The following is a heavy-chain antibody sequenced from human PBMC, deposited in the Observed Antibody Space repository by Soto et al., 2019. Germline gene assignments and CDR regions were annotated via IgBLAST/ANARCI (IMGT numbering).Heavy chain of an antibody. CDR3: ARDPTGTTWADAFDI. V-gene: IGHV3-33*01. J-gene: IGHJ3*02. D-gene: IGHD1-7*01. CDR1: GFTFSSYG. Sequence: PGGSLRLSCAASGFTFSSYGMHWVRQAPGKGLEWVAVIWYDGSNKYYADSVKGRFTISRDNSKNTLYLQMNSLRAEDTAVYYCARDPTGTTWADAFDIWGQGTMVTVSS. CDR2: IWYDGSNK.